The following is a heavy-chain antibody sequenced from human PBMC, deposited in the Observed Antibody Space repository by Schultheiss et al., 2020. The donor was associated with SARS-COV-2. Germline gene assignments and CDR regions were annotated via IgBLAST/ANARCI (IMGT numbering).Heavy chain of an antibody. CDR3: ARRVATGPAPFDY. D-gene: IGHD5-12*01. J-gene: IGHJ4*02. CDR1: GAPIGSYF. Sequence: SETLSLTCTVTGAPIGSYFWTWIRQPPGKGLEWIGEINHSGSTNYNPSLKSRVTISVDTSKNQFSLKLSSVTAADTAVYYCARRVATGPAPFDYWGQGTLVTVSS. V-gene: IGHV4-34*01. CDR2: INHSGST.